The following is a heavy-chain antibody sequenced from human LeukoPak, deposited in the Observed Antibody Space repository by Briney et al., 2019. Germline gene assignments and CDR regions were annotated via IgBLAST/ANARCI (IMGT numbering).Heavy chain of an antibody. V-gene: IGHV4-4*02. J-gene: IGHJ4*02. CDR1: GGSVTSSNW. CDR3: AREGGFYRPLDY. CDR2: VHLDGRT. D-gene: IGHD3-3*01. Sequence: SETLSLTCAVSGGSVTSSNWWTWVRQPPGKGLEWIGEVHLDGRTNYNPSLTGRLTMSVDLYENHISLKMTSVTAADTAVYYCAREGGFYRPLDYSGQGMLVTDSS.